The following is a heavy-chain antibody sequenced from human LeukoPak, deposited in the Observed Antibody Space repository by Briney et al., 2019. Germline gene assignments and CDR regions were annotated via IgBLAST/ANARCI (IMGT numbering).Heavy chain of an antibody. CDR3: ARDAPWYYDILTGYPPPRVFDY. J-gene: IGHJ4*02. D-gene: IGHD3-9*01. CDR2: ISAYNGNT. CDR1: GYTFTSYG. V-gene: IGHV1-18*01. Sequence: GASVKVSCKASGYTFTSYGISWVRQAPGQGLEWMGWISAYNGNTNYAQKLQGRVTMTTDTSTSTAYMELRSLRSDDTAVYYCARDAPWYYDILTGYPPPRVFDYRGQGTLVTVSS.